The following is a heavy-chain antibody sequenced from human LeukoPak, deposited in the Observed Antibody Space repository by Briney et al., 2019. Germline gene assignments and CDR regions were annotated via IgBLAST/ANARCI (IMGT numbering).Heavy chain of an antibody. CDR1: GFTFNSYA. J-gene: IGHJ4*02. V-gene: IGHV3-23*01. CDR3: AKETDRGFDY. D-gene: IGHD3-22*01. Sequence: GGSLRLSCAASGFTFNSYAMSWVRQAPGKGLDWVSGIIASGGTTHYADSVKGRFTISRDNSKNILFLQMSSLRAGDTAVYYCAKETDRGFDYWGRGTLVTVS. CDR2: IIASGGTT.